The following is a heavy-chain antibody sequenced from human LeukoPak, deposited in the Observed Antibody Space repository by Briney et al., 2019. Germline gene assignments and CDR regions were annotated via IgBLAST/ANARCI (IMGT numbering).Heavy chain of an antibody. V-gene: IGHV4-38-2*02. D-gene: IGHD3-10*01. CDR2: IYHSGST. J-gene: IGHJ4*02. CDR1: GYSISSGYY. Sequence: PSETLSLTCTVSGYSISSGYYWGWLRQPPGTGLEWIGSIYHSGSTYYNPSLKSRVTMSVDTSKSQFSLKLSSVTAADTAVYYCASGYHYYGSGSYLDYWGQGTLVSVSS. CDR3: ASGYHYYGSGSYLDY.